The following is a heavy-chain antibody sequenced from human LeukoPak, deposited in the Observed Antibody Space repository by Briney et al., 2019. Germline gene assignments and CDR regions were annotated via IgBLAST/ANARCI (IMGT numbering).Heavy chain of an antibody. Sequence: GGSLRLSCAASGFTFSSYAMSWVRQAPGKGLEWVSAISGSGGSTYYADSVKGRFTISRDNSKNTLYLQMNSLRAEDTAVYYCATDGARYSSSSEYFQHWGQGTLVTVSS. D-gene: IGHD6-6*01. CDR3: ATDGARYSSSSEYFQH. J-gene: IGHJ1*01. V-gene: IGHV3-23*01. CDR2: ISGSGGST. CDR1: GFTFSSYA.